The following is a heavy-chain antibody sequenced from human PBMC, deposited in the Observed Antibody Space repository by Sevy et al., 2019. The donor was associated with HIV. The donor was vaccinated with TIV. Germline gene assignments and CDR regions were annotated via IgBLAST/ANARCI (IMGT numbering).Heavy chain of an antibody. J-gene: IGHJ4*02. CDR1: GYTLTEFS. D-gene: IGHD3-22*01. V-gene: IGHV1-24*01. Sequence: ASVKVSCKVSGYTLTEFSIHWVRQTPGKGLEWMGTFDPEDGERIYAQKFQGRVTMTEDTSTATAYLGLSSLRSEDTAVYYCSTTKDYYESSGSPFDFWGQGTLVTVSS. CDR3: STTKDYYESSGSPFDF. CDR2: FDPEDGER.